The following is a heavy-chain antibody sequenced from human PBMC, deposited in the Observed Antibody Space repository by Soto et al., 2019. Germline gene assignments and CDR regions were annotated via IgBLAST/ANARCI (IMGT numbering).Heavy chain of an antibody. CDR3: ASDIGAGLKY. V-gene: IGHV3-74*01. CDR1: GLTFGTYW. CDR2: INGDAILR. Sequence: PGGSLRLSCEVSGLTFGTYWMHWIRQIPGKGLVWVSHINGDAILRNYADSVKGRFTISRDNARNTLYMQMDSLRVEDTAVYYCASDIGAGLKYWGQGSLVTVSS. J-gene: IGHJ4*02.